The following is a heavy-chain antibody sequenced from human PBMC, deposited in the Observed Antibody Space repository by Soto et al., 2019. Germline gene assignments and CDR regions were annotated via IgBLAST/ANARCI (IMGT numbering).Heavy chain of an antibody. CDR2: IYYCGST. D-gene: IGHD6-19*01. Sequence: QVQLQESGPGLVTPSPTLSLTCTVSGGSISRGGYYWSWIRQHPGKGLERIGYIYYCGSTYYNPSLKSRVTISVDTSKNQFSLKLSSVTAADTAVYYGARVVGIAVAFDYWGQGTLVTVSS. V-gene: IGHV4-31*03. CDR1: GGSISRGGYY. CDR3: ARVVGIAVAFDY. J-gene: IGHJ4*02.